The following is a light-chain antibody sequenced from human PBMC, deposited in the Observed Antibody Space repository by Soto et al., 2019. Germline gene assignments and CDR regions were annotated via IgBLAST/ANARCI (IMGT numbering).Light chain of an antibody. J-gene: IGKJ4*01. Sequence: ETVMTQSPATLSVSPGERATLSCRASQSVSSNLAWYQQKPGQPPRLLIYGASTRATGIPARFSGNGSGTEFSLTLCSLQTEDFAVYYCQPYNNWPPLTFGGGTKVEIK. CDR2: GAS. CDR1: QSVSSN. V-gene: IGKV3D-15*01. CDR3: QPYNNWPPLT.